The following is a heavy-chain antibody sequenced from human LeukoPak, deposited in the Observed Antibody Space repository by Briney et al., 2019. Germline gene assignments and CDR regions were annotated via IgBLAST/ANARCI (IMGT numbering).Heavy chain of an antibody. CDR2: INHSGST. J-gene: IGHJ4*02. D-gene: IGHD6-19*01. CDR3: ARGRGKQWVPGY. CDR1: GGSFSGYY. V-gene: IGHV4-34*01. Sequence: SETLSLTCAVYGGSFSGYYWSWIRQPPGKGLEWIGEINHSGSTNYNPSLKSRVTISVDTSKNQFSLKLSSVTAADTAVYYCARGRGKQWVPGYWGQGTLVTVS.